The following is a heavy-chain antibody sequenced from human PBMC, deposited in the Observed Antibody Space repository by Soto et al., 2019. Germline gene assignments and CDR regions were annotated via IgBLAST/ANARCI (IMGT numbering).Heavy chain of an antibody. CDR2: INAANGDT. CDR3: VRRHVSATGIDWFDP. J-gene: IGHJ5*02. CDR1: GYTFTSYG. V-gene: IGHV1-3*01. D-gene: IGHD6-13*01. Sequence: GASVKVSCKASGYTFTSYGIHWVRRAPGQRLEWMGWINAANGDTKYSPKFQGRVTITRDTSASTAYMELSSLRSEDTAVYYCVRRHVSATGIDWFDPWGQGTLVTVS.